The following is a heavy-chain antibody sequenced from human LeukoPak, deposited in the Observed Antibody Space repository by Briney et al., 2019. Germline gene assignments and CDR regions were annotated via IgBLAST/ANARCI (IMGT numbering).Heavy chain of an antibody. J-gene: IGHJ6*02. V-gene: IGHV3-23*01. CDR1: GFTFSTYV. CDR2: ISDSGGST. Sequence: VGSLRLSCAASGFTFSTYVMNWVRQAPGKGLEWVSTISDSGGSTYYADSVKGRFTISRDNSKSTLYLQMNSLRAEDTAVYYCGRYYVMDVWGQGTSVTVSS. CDR3: GRYYVMDV.